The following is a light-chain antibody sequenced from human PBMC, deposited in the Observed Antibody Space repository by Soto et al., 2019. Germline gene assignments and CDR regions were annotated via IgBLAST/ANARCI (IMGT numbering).Light chain of an antibody. J-gene: IGLJ1*01. V-gene: IGLV2-14*01. CDR3: SSFTSAYTFV. CDR1: SSDVGGYNY. CDR2: EVS. Sequence: QSVLTQPASVSGSPGQSIAISCTGTSSDVGGYNYVSWYQHHPGKAPELLLSEVSNRPSGVSDRFSGSKSGNTASLTISGLQTQDEADYYCSSFTSAYTFVFGTGTKVTVL.